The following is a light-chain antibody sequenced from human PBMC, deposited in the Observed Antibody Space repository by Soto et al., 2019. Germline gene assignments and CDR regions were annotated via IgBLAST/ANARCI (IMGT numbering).Light chain of an antibody. J-gene: IGKJ4*01. CDR2: AAS. CDR1: QSVSSD. Sequence: EILMTQSPATLSVSAGERVTLWCRASQSVSSDLAWYQQKPGQAPRLLIYAASTRATGIPARFSGSGSGTEFTLTISSLQSEEFAVYYCQQYNNWPSFGGGTKVDIK. V-gene: IGKV3-15*01. CDR3: QQYNNWPS.